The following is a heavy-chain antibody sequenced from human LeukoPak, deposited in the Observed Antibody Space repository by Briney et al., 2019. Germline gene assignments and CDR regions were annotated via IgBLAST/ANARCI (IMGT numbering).Heavy chain of an antibody. Sequence: SSETLSLTCTVSGGSISSYYWSWIRQPPGKGLEWIGSIYYSGSTYYNPSLKSRVTISVDTSKNQFSLKLSSVTAADTAVYYCARHPPGIFGVYYFDFWGQGTLVTVSS. J-gene: IGHJ4*02. CDR1: GGSISSYY. V-gene: IGHV4-59*05. CDR2: IYYSGST. D-gene: IGHD3-3*01. CDR3: ARHPPGIFGVYYFDF.